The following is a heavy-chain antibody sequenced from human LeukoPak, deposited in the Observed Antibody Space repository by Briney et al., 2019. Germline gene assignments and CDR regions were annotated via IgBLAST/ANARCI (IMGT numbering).Heavy chain of an antibody. J-gene: IGHJ6*03. V-gene: IGHV4-34*01. CDR3: ALVTRRNYYYYMDV. CDR1: GGSFSGYY. Sequence: KPSETLSLTWAVYGGSFSGYYWSWIRQPPGKGLEWIGEINHSGSTNYNPSLKSRVTTSVDTSTNQFSLKLLSVTAADTAVYYCALVTRRNYYYYMDVWGKGTTVTVSS. CDR2: INHSGST. D-gene: IGHD2-8*02.